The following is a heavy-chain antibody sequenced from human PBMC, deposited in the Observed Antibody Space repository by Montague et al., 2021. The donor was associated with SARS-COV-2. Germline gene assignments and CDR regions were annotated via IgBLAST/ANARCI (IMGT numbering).Heavy chain of an antibody. V-gene: IGHV2-70*01. CDR1: GFSLSTSGMY. CDR3: ARSLLWFGELNAFDI. Sequence: PALGKPTQTLTLTCTFSGFSLSTSGMYVSWIRQPPGKALEWLALIDWDDDKYYSTSLKTRLTISKDTSKNQVVLTMTNMDPVDTATYYCARSLLWFGELNAFDIWGQGTMVTVSS. CDR2: IDWDDDK. J-gene: IGHJ3*02. D-gene: IGHD3-10*01.